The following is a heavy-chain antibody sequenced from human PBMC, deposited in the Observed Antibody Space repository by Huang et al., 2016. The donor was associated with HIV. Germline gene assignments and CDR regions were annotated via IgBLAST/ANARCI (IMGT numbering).Heavy chain of an antibody. CDR3: VRGPRYVSADWYARLRNYWFFDL. J-gene: IGHJ2*01. Sequence: QQQLQQWGAGLLKPSETLSLTCAVYGGSFTNYYWGWIRQPPGKGLEWSGKINNGGSTHYRPSLKSRVTISWDTSKNQFSLKLTSVSAADTAVYYCVRGPRYVSADWYARLRNYWFFDLWGRGSLVSVSS. V-gene: IGHV4-34*01. CDR2: INNGGST. CDR1: GGSFTNYY. D-gene: IGHD3-9*01.